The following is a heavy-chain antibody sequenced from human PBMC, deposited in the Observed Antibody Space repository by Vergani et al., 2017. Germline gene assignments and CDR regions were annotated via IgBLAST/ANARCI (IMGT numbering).Heavy chain of an antibody. CDR2: INPIFGTA. CDR3: ARATREIQEDDAFDI. CDR1: GYTFTGYY. J-gene: IGHJ3*02. V-gene: IGHV1-69*01. Sequence: QVQLVQSGAEVKKPGASVKVSCKASGYTFTGYYMHWVRQAPGQGLEWMGWINPIFGTANYAQKFQGRVTITADESTSTAYMELSSLRSEDTAVYYCARATREIQEDDAFDIWGQGTMVTVSS. D-gene: IGHD5-18*01.